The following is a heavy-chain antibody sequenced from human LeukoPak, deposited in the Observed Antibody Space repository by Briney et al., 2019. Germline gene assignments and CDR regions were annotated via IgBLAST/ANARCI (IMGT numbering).Heavy chain of an antibody. Sequence: PSETLSLTCAVYGGSFSSYYWSWIRQPPGKGLEWIGEINHSGSTNYNPSLKSRVTISVDTSKNQFSLKLSSVTAADTAVYYCARSPTVTTYAYWGQGTLVTVSS. V-gene: IGHV4-34*01. J-gene: IGHJ4*02. CDR1: GGSFSSYY. CDR3: ARSPTVTTYAY. CDR2: INHSGST. D-gene: IGHD4-4*01.